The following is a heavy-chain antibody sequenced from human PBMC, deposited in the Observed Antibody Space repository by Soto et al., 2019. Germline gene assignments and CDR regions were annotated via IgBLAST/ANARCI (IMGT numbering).Heavy chain of an antibody. CDR3: ARGSTYYYDSSGYYVRQLTHWYFDL. CDR1: GGSISSYY. Sequence: PSETLSLTCTVSGGSISSYYWSWIRQPPGKGLEWIGYIYYSGSTNYNPSLKSRVTISVDTSKNQFSLKLSSVTAADTAAYYCARGSTYYYDSSGYYVRQLTHWYFDLWGRGTLVT. J-gene: IGHJ2*01. V-gene: IGHV4-59*08. D-gene: IGHD3-22*01. CDR2: IYYSGST.